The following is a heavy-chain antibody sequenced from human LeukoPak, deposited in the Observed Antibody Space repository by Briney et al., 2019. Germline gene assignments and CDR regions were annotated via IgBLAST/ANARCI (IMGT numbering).Heavy chain of an antibody. CDR2: ISGSVGST. J-gene: IGHJ4*02. D-gene: IGHD3-3*01. CDR3: AKSGLRFLEWQWCSYFDY. CDR1: GFTFSSYA. V-gene: IGHV3-23*01. Sequence: PGGSLRLSCAASGFTFSSYAMSWVRQAPGKGLEWVSAISGSVGSTYYADSVKGRFTISRDNSKNTLYLQMNSLRAEDTAVYYCAKSGLRFLEWQWCSYFDYWGQGTLVTVSS.